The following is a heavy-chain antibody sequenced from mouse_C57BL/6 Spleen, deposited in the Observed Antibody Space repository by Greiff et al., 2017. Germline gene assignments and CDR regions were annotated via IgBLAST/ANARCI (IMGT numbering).Heavy chain of an antibody. CDR2: IYPGDGDT. D-gene: IGHD2-4*01. J-gene: IGHJ4*01. Sequence: VKLVESGPELVKPGASVKISCKASGYAFSSSWMNWVKQRPGKGLEWIGRIYPGDGDTNYNGKFKGKATLTADKSSSTAYMQLSSLTSEDSAVYFCARWGIYYDYPYAMDYWGQGTSVTVSS. CDR3: ARWGIYYDYPYAMDY. V-gene: IGHV1-82*01. CDR1: GYAFSSSW.